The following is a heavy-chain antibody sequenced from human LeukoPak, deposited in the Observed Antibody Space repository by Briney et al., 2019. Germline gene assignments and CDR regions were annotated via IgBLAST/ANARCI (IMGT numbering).Heavy chain of an antibody. Sequence: SETLPLTCTVSGGSISSSSYYWGWIRQPPGTGLEWIGSIYYSGSTYYNPSLKSRVTISVDTSKNQFSLKLSSVTAADTAVYYCASLRPYYDSSGYPSAFDYWGQGTLVTVSS. CDR2: IYYSGST. V-gene: IGHV4-39*01. CDR1: GGSISSSSYY. J-gene: IGHJ4*02. D-gene: IGHD3-22*01. CDR3: ASLRPYYDSSGYPSAFDY.